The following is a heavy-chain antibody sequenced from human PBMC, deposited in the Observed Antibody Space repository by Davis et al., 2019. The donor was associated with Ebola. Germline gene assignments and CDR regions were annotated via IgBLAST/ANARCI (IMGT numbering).Heavy chain of an antibody. Sequence: AASVKVSCKASGYTFTSYYMHWVRQAPGQGLEWMGWINPNSGGTNYAQKFQGRVTMTRDTSISTAYMELSRLRSDDTAVYYCARDLVGAAAARYYYYYGMDVWGQGTTVTVSS. D-gene: IGHD1-26*01. V-gene: IGHV1-2*02. CDR1: GYTFTSYY. CDR3: ARDLVGAAAARYYYYYGMDV. CDR2: INPNSGGT. J-gene: IGHJ6*02.